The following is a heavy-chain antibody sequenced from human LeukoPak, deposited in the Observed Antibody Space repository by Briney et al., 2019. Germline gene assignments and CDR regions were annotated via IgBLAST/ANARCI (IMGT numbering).Heavy chain of an antibody. CDR1: GFTFSDYY. CDR3: ARGYDYSNSDYYYYMDV. D-gene: IGHD4-11*01. V-gene: IGHV3-11*01. Sequence: GGSLRLSCAASGFTFSDYYMSWIRQAPGKGLEWVSYISSSGSTIYYADSVKGRFTISRDNAKNSLYLQMNSLRAEDTAVHYCARGYDYSNSDYYYYMDVWGKGTTVTVSS. J-gene: IGHJ6*03. CDR2: ISSSGSTI.